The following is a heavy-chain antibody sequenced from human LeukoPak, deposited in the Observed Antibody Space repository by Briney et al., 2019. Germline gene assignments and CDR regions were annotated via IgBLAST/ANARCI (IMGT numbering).Heavy chain of an antibody. CDR3: ARDYVWGSYRYTRYFDY. J-gene: IGHJ4*02. CDR1: GGSFSGYY. D-gene: IGHD3-16*02. Sequence: SETLSLTCAVYGGSFSGYYWSWIRQPPGKGLEWIGEINHSGSTNYNPSLKSRVTISVDTSKNQFSLKLGSVTAADTAVCYCARDYVWGSYRYTRYFDYWGQGTLVTVSS. V-gene: IGHV4-34*01. CDR2: INHSGST.